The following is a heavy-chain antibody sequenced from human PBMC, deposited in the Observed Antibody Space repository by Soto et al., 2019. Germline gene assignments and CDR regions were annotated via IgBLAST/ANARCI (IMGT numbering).Heavy chain of an antibody. J-gene: IGHJ4*02. V-gene: IGHV3-74*01. CDR2: IDSDGSRI. CDR3: VRTSLVVAVATREDF. D-gene: IGHD2-15*01. CDR1: GFTFSNYW. Sequence: GGSLRLSCAASGFTFSNYWMRWVRQAPGKGLVWVSRIDSDGSRITYADFVKGRFTISRDNAKNTVYLHMNSLTAEDTAVYYCVRTSLVVAVATREDFWGQGTLVTVSS.